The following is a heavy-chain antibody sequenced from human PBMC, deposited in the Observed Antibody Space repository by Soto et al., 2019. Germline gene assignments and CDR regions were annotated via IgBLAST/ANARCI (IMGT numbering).Heavy chain of an antibody. D-gene: IGHD3-10*01. V-gene: IGHV4-39*01. Sequence: QLQLQESGPGLVKPSETLSLTCTVSGGSISSSSYYWGWIRQPPGKGLAWIGSIYYSGSTYYNPSLKSRVTISVDTSMNQFSLKLSSVTAADTAVYYCASRLSGSVSTYYFDYWGQGTLVTVSS. CDR1: GGSISSSSYY. J-gene: IGHJ4*02. CDR2: IYYSGST. CDR3: ASRLSGSVSTYYFDY.